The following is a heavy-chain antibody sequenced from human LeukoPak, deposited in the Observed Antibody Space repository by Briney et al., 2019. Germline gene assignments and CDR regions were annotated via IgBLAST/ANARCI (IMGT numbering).Heavy chain of an antibody. V-gene: IGHV4-39*01. Sequence: PSETLSLTCSVSGDSISTSSSYWGWIRQPPGKGLEWIGEINHSGSTNYNPSLKSRVTISVDTSKNQLSLKLSSVTAADTAVYYCARQTYYYYYMDVWGKGTTVTISS. CDR3: ARQTYYYYYMDV. CDR1: GDSISTSSSY. J-gene: IGHJ6*03. CDR2: INHSGST.